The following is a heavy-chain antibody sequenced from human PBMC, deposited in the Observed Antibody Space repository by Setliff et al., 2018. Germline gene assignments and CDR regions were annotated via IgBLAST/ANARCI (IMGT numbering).Heavy chain of an antibody. CDR3: AREQWLDPPGYYYMDV. CDR1: GGSISSYY. CDR2: IYICGSA. Sequence: PSETLSLTCTVSGGSISSYYWSWIRQPAGKGLEWIGHIYICGSANYNPSLKSRVTMSIDTSKNQFSLKLSSVTAADTAVYYCAREQWLDPPGYYYMDVWAKGTTVTVSS. D-gene: IGHD6-19*01. J-gene: IGHJ6*03. V-gene: IGHV4-4*07.